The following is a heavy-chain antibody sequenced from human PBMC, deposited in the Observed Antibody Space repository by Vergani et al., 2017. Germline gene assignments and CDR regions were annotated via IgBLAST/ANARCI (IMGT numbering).Heavy chain of an antibody. D-gene: IGHD2-15*01. J-gene: IGHJ5*02. CDR3: ARDVGQNWFDP. CDR2: IYTSGST. CDR1: GGSISSGSYY. V-gene: IGHV4-61*02. Sequence: QVQLQESGPGLVKPSQTLSLTCTVSGGSISSGSYYWSWIRQPAGKGLEWIGRIYTSGSTNYNPSLKSRVTISVDPSKNQFSLKRSSVTAADTAVYYCARDVGQNWFDPWGQGTLVTVSS.